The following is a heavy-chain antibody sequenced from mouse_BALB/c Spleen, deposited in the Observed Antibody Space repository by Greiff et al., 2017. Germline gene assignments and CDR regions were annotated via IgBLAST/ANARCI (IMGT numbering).Heavy chain of an antibody. D-gene: IGHD1-1*01. CDR1: GFTFSSFG. Sequence: DVQLVESGGGLVQPGGSRKLSCAASGFTFSSFGMHWVRQAPEKGLEWVAYISSGSSTIYYADTVKGRFTISRDNPKNTLFLQMTSLRSEDTAMYYCARSYYGSSYGYFDVWGAGTTVTVSS. CDR2: ISSGSSTI. CDR3: ARSYYGSSYGYFDV. V-gene: IGHV5-17*02. J-gene: IGHJ1*01.